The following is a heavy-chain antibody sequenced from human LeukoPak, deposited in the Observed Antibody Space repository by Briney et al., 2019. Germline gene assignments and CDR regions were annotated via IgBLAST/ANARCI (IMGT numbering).Heavy chain of an antibody. CDR1: GGSFSGYY. D-gene: IGHD3-22*01. J-gene: IGHJ4*02. CDR3: AITDSSGYYPLIN. Sequence: KASETLSLTCAVYGGSFSGYYWSWIRQPPGKGLEWIGEINHSGSTNYNPSLKSRVTISVDTSKNQFSLKLSSVTAADTAVYYCAITDSSGYYPLINWGQGTLVTVSS. V-gene: IGHV4-34*01. CDR2: INHSGST.